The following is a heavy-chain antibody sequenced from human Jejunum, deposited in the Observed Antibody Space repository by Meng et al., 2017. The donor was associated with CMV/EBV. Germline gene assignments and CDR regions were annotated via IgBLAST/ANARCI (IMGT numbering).Heavy chain of an antibody. D-gene: IGHD6-19*01. V-gene: IGHV4-4*07. CDR1: GDSITGYY. J-gene: IGHJ4*02. Sequence: QVRLQGSGPGLWKPSETLSLTCTVSGDSITGYYYNWIRQPAGKGLEWIGRVYTSGSTNYSPSLKSRVTMSVDTSMKQLSLKLTSVTAADTAVYYCARASNSAGWYGFDYWGQGTLVTVSS. CDR2: VYTSGST. CDR3: ARASNSAGWYGFDY.